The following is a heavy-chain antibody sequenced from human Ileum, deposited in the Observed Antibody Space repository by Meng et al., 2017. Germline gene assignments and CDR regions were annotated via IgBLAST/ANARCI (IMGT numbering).Heavy chain of an antibody. J-gene: IGHJ4*02. CDR1: SASVSANSY. Sequence: QVHVQGSGPGLVRPSGPLSLTCAVSSASVSANSYWSWVRQPPGKGLAWIGQIDQSGNSYYSPSLKSRVTMSIDKSKNQFSLRLTSVTAADTAVYYCARHGGYYQDFWGQGTLVTVSS. CDR3: ARHGGYYQDF. CDR2: IDQSGNS. D-gene: IGHD4/OR15-4a*01. V-gene: IGHV4-4*02.